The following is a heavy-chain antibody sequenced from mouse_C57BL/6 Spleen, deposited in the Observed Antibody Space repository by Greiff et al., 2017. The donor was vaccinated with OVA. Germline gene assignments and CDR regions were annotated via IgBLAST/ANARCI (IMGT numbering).Heavy chain of an antibody. V-gene: IGHV1-47*01. CDR2: FHPYNDDT. Sequence: VQLQQSGAELVKPGASVKMSCKASGYTLTTYPIEWMKQNHGKSLEWIGNFHPYNDDTKYNEKFKGKATLTVEKSSSTVYLELRSLTSEDSAVYYSTRSITTGEAYWGQGTLVTVSA. CDR1: GYTLTTYP. CDR3: TRSITTGEAY. D-gene: IGHD1-1*01. J-gene: IGHJ3*01.